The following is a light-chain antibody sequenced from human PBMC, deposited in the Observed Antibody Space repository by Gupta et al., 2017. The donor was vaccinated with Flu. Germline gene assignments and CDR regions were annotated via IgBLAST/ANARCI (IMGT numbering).Light chain of an antibody. CDR3: QQYYSTVT. V-gene: IGKV4-1*01. CDR2: WAS. J-gene: IGKJ1*01. Sequence: DIVMTQSPDSLTVSLGERATINCKSSQSVLYSSNNKNYLAWYQQKPGQPPQLLIYWASTRESGVPDRFSGSGSGTDFTLTISSLQAEDVAAYYCQQYYSTVTFGQGTKVEIK. CDR1: QSVLYSSNNKNY.